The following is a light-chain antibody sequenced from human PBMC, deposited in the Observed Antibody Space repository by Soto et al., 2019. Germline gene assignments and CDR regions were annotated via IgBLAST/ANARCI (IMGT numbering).Light chain of an antibody. CDR1: QIIRTN. CDR2: GAS. CDR3: QQYGSSPLT. J-gene: IGKJ4*01. V-gene: IGKV3-20*01. Sequence: ETVMTQSPATLSVSPGGRVTLSCRASQIIRTNLAWYQQKPGQAPRLLIYGASSRATGIPDRFSGSGSGTDFTLTISRLEPEDFAVYYCQQYGSSPLTFGGGTKVDIK.